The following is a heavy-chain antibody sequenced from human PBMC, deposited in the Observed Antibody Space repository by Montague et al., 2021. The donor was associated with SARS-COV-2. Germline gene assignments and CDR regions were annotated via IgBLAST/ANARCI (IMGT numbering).Heavy chain of an antibody. CDR2: INWNGYTT. Sequence: SLSLSFSASGFIFDDYGMNWVRQAPGKGLEWVSGINWNGYTTRYADSVRGRFTISRDNAKKFLYLQMNSLRADDTALYYCAREGIVGATGFDYWGQGTLVTVSS. CDR1: GFIFDDYG. CDR3: AREGIVGATGFDY. D-gene: IGHD1-26*01. V-gene: IGHV3-20*03. J-gene: IGHJ4*02.